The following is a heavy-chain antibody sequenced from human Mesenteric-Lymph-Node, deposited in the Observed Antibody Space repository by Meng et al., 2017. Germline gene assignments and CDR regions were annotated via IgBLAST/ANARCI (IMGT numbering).Heavy chain of an antibody. Sequence: SETLSLTCTVSGDSVSSGNYYWSWIRQPPGKGLEWIGYIYYSGSTNYNPSLKSRVTLSLDTSKSQFSLELSSVTAADTAVYFCARERSWNDIGYFDYWGQGSLVNGAS. CDR3: ARERSWNDIGYFDY. V-gene: IGHV4-61*01. CDR1: GDSVSSGNYY. CDR2: IYYSGST. J-gene: IGHJ4*02. D-gene: IGHD1-1*01.